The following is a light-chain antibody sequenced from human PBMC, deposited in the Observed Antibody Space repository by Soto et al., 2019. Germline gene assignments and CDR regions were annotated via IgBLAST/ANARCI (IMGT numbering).Light chain of an antibody. CDR1: TRDVGSYNL. Sequence: SALTQPVPLSGSPGQPITISCTGTTRDVGSYNLLSWYQQHPGKGAKLMIYEVSKRPSGVSNRFSGSKSGSTACLTISGLQGEDEADYYCCSYAGSRTLVFGSGTKVTVL. V-gene: IGLV2-23*02. J-gene: IGLJ1*01. CDR3: CSYAGSRTLV. CDR2: EVS.